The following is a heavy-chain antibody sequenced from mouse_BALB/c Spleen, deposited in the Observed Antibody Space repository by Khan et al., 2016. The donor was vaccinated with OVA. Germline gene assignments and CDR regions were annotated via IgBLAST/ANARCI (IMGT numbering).Heavy chain of an antibody. V-gene: IGHV1S136*01. J-gene: IGHJ4*01. CDR2: INTYNDGS. CDR1: GYTFTSYV. Sequence: VQLQQSGPELVKPGASVKMSCKASGYTFTSYVMHWVRQKPGQGLEWIGYINTYNDGSIYNEKFKGKATLNSDKSSSTACMELSSLTSEDSAVYYCARYDSSPYYAMDYWGQGTSVTVSS. CDR3: ARYDSSPYYAMDY. D-gene: IGHD1-1*01.